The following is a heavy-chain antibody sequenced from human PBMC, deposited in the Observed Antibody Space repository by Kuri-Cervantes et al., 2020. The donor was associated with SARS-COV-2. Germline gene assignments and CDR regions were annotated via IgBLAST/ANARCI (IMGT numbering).Heavy chain of an antibody. CDR2: ISTSGDTT. Sequence: GGSLRLSCAASGFTFKNYGMHWVRQAPGKGLEYISGISTSGDTTFYVDSVKGRFTISRDNSKNTLYLQMNSLRAEDTAVYYCARAGITYGSGSSEGYYYYGMDVWGQGTTVTVSS. CDR3: ARAGITYGSGSSEGYYYYGMDV. J-gene: IGHJ6*02. D-gene: IGHD3-10*01. CDR1: GFTFKNYG. V-gene: IGHV3-64*02.